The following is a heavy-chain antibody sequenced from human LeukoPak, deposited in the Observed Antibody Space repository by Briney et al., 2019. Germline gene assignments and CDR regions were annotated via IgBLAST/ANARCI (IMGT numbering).Heavy chain of an antibody. CDR1: GFTFDDYA. D-gene: IGHD3-10*01. V-gene: IGHV3-9*01. CDR3: AKAITMRTHYFDY. J-gene: IGHJ4*02. Sequence: GRSLRLSCAAPGFTFDDYAMHWVRQAPGKGLEWVSGISWNSGSIGYADSVKGRFTISRDNAKNSLYLQMNSLRAEDTALYYCAKAITMRTHYFDYWGQGTLVTVSS. CDR2: ISWNSGSI.